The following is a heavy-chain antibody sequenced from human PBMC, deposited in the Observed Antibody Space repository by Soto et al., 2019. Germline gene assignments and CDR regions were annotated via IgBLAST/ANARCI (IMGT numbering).Heavy chain of an antibody. D-gene: IGHD6-19*01. CDR3: AMFVGWSGGSNDMDV. Sequence: EVQLVESGGGLVQPGGSLSLSCAASGLIFSDYHMDWVRQAPGKGLEWVGRIRRKANRYTTEYAASVKGRSTISREASKNALYLQMNSLKTEETAVYYCAMFVGWSGGSNDMDVWGQGTTVTVSS. CDR1: GLIFSDYH. J-gene: IGHJ6*02. V-gene: IGHV3-72*01. CDR2: IRRKANRYTT.